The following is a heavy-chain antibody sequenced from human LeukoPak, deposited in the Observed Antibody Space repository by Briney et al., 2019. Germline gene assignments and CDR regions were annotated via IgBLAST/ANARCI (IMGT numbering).Heavy chain of an antibody. CDR2: ISSSSSTI. J-gene: IGHJ4*02. V-gene: IGHV3-48*01. CDR1: GFTFSSHS. D-gene: IGHD6-6*01. CDR3: ARLDSSSWGMGDY. Sequence: GGSLRLSCAASGFTFSSHSMNWVRQAPGKGLEWVSYISSSSSTIYYADSVKGRFTISRDNAKNSLYLQMNSLRAEDTAVYYCARLDSSSWGMGDYWGQGTLVTVSS.